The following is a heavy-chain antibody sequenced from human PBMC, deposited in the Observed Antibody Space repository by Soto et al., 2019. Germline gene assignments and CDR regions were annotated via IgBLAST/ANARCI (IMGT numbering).Heavy chain of an antibody. Sequence: SETLSLTCTVSGGSISSGDYYWSWIRQPPGKGLEWIGYIYYSGSTHYNPSLKSRVTISVDTSKNQFSLKLSSVTAADTAVYYCASMTTVTTSILPSILRSSYYGMDVWGQGTTVTGSS. CDR3: ASMTTVTTSILPSILRSSYYGMDV. J-gene: IGHJ6*02. CDR2: IYYSGST. CDR1: GGSISSGDYY. V-gene: IGHV4-30-4*01. D-gene: IGHD4-4*01.